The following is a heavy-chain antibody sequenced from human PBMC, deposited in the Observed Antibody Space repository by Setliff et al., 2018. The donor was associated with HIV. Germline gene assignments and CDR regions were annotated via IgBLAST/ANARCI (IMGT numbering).Heavy chain of an antibody. CDR2: IIPMFGTL. D-gene: IGHD1-26*01. Sequence: GASVKFSCKASGGTFSSYAINWVRQAPGQGLQWMGGIIPMFGTLNFAQKFQGRVTISTDDSTSTAYMELNSLRSEDTAVYYCARGHSHGYGYSGSYGPFDIWGQGTMVTVSS. CDR3: ARGHSHGYGYSGSYGPFDI. J-gene: IGHJ3*02. V-gene: IGHV1-69*05. CDR1: GGTFSSYA.